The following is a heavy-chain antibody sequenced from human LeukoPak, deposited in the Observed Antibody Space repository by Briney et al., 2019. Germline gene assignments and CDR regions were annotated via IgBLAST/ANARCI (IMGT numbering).Heavy chain of an antibody. CDR3: AAGPWELDF. J-gene: IGHJ4*02. V-gene: IGHV4-59*08. CDR2: IHSSGST. D-gene: IGHD1-26*01. CDR1: AGSISNYF. Sequence: PSETLSLTCTVSAGSISNYFWNWIRQPPGKGLEWIGYIHSSGSTNYNPSLKSRLTMSVDTSNNQFSLRLTSVTAADTAMYYCAAGPWELDFWGQGTLVTVSS.